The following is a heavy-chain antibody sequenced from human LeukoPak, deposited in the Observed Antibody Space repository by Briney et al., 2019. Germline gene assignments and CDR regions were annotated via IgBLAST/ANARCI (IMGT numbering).Heavy chain of an antibody. V-gene: IGHV4-34*01. CDR1: GGSFRGSY. J-gene: IGHJ4*02. CDR3: ARGRVGGNFVLDY. Sequence: SGPLSPTCAVYGGSFRGSYSSWIRQPPGKGLRWRGSINLGGRTNDNASLKSRVTISVDTSKNQLSLNLSSVAAADTAVYYCARGRVGGNFVLDYWGQGTLVTVSS. D-gene: IGHD1-26*01. CDR2: INLGGRT.